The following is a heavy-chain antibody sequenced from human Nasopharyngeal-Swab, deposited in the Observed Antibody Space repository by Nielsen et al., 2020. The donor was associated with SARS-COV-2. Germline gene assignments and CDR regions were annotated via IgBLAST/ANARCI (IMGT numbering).Heavy chain of an antibody. J-gene: IGHJ6*02. CDR2: ISSSSSTI. V-gene: IGHV3-48*02. CDR1: GFTFSSYS. Sequence: GGSLRLYCAASGFTFSSYSMHWVRQAPGKGLEWVSYISSSSSTIYYADSVKGRFTISRDNAKNSLYLQMNSLRDEDTSVYSCARDLSIGRYFDLYGMDVWGQGTTVTVSS. CDR3: ARDLSIGRYFDLYGMDV. D-gene: IGHD3-9*01.